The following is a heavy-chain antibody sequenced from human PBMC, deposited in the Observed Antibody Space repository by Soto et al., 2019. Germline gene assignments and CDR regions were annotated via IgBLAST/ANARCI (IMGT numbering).Heavy chain of an antibody. CDR2: INHSGST. D-gene: IGHD2-15*01. J-gene: IGHJ6*02. CDR3: ASGLRVTYCSGGSCYSGLAYYYGMDV. CDR1: VGSFSGYY. Sequence: SETLSLTCSVYVGSFSGYYWSWIRQPPGKGLEWIGEINHSGSTNYNPALKSRVTRSVDTSNNQFSLKLSSLTATDTAVYYCASGLRVTYCSGGSCYSGLAYYYGMDVWGQGITVT. V-gene: IGHV4-34*01.